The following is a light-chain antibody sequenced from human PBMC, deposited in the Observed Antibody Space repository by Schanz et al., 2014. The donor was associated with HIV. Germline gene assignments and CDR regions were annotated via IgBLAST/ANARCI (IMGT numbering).Light chain of an antibody. CDR3: ATWDDSLDGWV. CDR2: INN. CDR1: SSNIGSNA. J-gene: IGLJ3*02. V-gene: IGLV1-44*01. Sequence: QSVLTQPPSASGTPGQSVTISCSGSSSNIGSNAVHWYQQLPGTAPKLLIYINNQRPSGLPVRFSGSKSATSASLAISGLQSEDEADYFCATWDDSLDGWVFGGGTKLTVL.